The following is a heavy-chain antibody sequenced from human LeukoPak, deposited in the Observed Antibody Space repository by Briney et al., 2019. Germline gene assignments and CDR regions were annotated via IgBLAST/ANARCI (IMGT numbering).Heavy chain of an antibody. CDR1: GFTFDDYA. CDR2: ISWDGGST. Sequence: GGSLRLSCAASGFTFDDYAMHWIRQAPGKGLEWVSLISWDGGSTYYADSVKGRFTISRDNSKNSLYLQMNSLRAEDTALYYCAKDGLFGVVTPYYYYYMDVWGKGTTVTVSS. D-gene: IGHD3-3*01. J-gene: IGHJ6*03. CDR3: AKDGLFGVVTPYYYYYMDV. V-gene: IGHV3-43D*04.